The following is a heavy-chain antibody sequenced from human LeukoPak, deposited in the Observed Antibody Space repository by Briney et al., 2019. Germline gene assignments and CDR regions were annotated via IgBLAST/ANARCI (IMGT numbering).Heavy chain of an antibody. V-gene: IGHV3-30*18. CDR2: ISYDGNTK. D-gene: IGHD6-13*01. CDR3: AKRVDYGSSWYYFDY. CDR1: GFTFSAYG. J-gene: IGHJ4*02. Sequence: GRSLRLSCAASGFTFSAYGMHWVRQAPGKGLKRVAVISYDGNTKYYADSVKGRFTISRDNSKDTLYLQMNSLRAEDTAVYYCAKRVDYGSSWYYFDYWGQGTLVTVSS.